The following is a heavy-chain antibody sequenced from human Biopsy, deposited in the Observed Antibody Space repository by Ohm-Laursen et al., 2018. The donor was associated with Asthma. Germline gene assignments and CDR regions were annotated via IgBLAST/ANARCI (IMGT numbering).Heavy chain of an antibody. CDR3: ARGSSSRLSQWELLVSGGKRAHSYYGMDV. CDR2: IHYSGSA. CDR1: GDSFTYPGYY. D-gene: IGHD1-26*01. V-gene: IGHV4-31*03. J-gene: IGHJ6*02. Sequence: TLPLTCSVSGDSFTYPGYYWSWVRQLPGRGLEWIGYIHYSGSAYYNPSLKSRISMSVDMSKKQFSLEVRSVTAADTAVYYCARGSSSRLSQWELLVSGGKRAHSYYGMDVWGQGTTVTVSS.